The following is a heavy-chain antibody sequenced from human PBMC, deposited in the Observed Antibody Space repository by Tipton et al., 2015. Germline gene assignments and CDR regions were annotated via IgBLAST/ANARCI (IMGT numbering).Heavy chain of an antibody. J-gene: IGHJ4*02. Sequence: TLSLTCTVSSDSINKYYWSWIRQPPGKELQWIGYIQYSGGTNYNPSLESRVSMSVDTSKTQFSLRVRSVTAAGTAVYYCACQDYDILTRDYQTVDYWGQGTLVTVSS. CDR3: ACQDYDILTRDYQTVDY. CDR2: IQYSGGT. CDR1: SDSINKYY. V-gene: IGHV4-59*08. D-gene: IGHD3-9*01.